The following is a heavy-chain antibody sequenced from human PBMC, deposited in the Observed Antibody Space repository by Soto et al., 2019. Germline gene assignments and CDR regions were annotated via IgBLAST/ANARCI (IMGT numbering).Heavy chain of an antibody. Sequence: QVQLVQSGAEVKKPGASVKVSCKASGYTFNNYGISWVRQAPGQGLEWMGWIGPYNGNTDHAQNFQGRGTMTTDTSTNTAYMELMSLRSDDTALYYCARCYCGVGSCYTCWHFDFWGRGTLVTVSS. V-gene: IGHV1-18*01. CDR2: IGPYNGNT. CDR3: ARCYCGVGSCYTCWHFDF. J-gene: IGHJ2*01. D-gene: IGHD2-15*01. CDR1: GYTFNNYG.